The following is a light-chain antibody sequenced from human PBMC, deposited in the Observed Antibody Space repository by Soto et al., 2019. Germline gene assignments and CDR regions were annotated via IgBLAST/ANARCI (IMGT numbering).Light chain of an antibody. Sequence: IQLTQSPSSLSASVCDRVTITCRASQGINTFLAWYQQKAGKAPRLLIYAASTLQSGVPSRFSGSGSGTDFTLTISSLQSEDFATYYCQQLNTYPITFGQGTRLEIK. CDR2: AAS. V-gene: IGKV1-9*01. CDR3: QQLNTYPIT. CDR1: QGINTF. J-gene: IGKJ5*01.